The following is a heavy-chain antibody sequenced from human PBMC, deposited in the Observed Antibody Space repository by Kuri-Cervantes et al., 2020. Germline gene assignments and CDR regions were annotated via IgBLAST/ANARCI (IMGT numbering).Heavy chain of an antibody. CDR3: ARAARRPYSYYFDY. J-gene: IGHJ4*02. Sequence: GESLKISCAASGFTFDDFAMHWVRQAPGKGLEWVSSISSSSSYIYYADSVKGRFTISRDNAKNSLYLQMNSLRAEDTAVYYCARAARRPYSYYFDYWGQGTLVTVSS. V-gene: IGHV3-21*01. D-gene: IGHD2-15*01. CDR2: ISSSSSYI. CDR1: GFTFDDFA.